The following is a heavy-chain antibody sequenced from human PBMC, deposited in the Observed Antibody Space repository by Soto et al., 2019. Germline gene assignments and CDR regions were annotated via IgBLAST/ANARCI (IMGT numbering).Heavy chain of an antibody. Sequence: EVQLLESGGGLVQPGGSLRLSCAASGFTFSSYAMSWVRQAPGKGLEWVSAISGSGGSTYYADSVKGRFTISRDNSKNTRYLQMNSLRAEDTAVYYCAKAIVGDPLGMDVWGQGPTLTVSS. CDR3: AKAIVGDPLGMDV. J-gene: IGHJ6*02. V-gene: IGHV3-23*01. CDR1: GFTFSSYA. CDR2: ISGSGGST. D-gene: IGHD1-26*01.